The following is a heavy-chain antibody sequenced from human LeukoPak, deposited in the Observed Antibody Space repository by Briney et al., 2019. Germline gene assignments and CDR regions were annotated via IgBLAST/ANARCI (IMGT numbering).Heavy chain of an antibody. V-gene: IGHV4-30-4*01. CDR2: MYYSGST. J-gene: IGHJ5*02. CDR3: ARPYYYDSRIDP. D-gene: IGHD3-22*01. CDR1: GGSISSGDYY. Sequence: SETLSLTCTVSGGSISSGDYYWSWIRQPPGKGLERIAYMYYSGSTYYNPSLKSRVTMSADTSKNQLSLKLSSVTAADTAVYYCARPYYYDSRIDPWGQGILVTVSS.